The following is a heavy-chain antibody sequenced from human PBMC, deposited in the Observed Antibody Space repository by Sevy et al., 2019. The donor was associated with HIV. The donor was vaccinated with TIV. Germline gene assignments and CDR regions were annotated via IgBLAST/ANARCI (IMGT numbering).Heavy chain of an antibody. D-gene: IGHD6-19*01. V-gene: IGHV1-18*01. J-gene: IGHJ3*02. CDR2: ISGYNGNT. Sequence: ASVKVSCKASGYTFTSYGISWVRQAPGQGLEGMGWISGYNGNTNYAQKLQGRVTMTTDTSTSTAYMELRSLRSDDTAVYYCARRSSGWNAFDIWGQGTMVTVSS. CDR1: GYTFTSYG. CDR3: ARRSSGWNAFDI.